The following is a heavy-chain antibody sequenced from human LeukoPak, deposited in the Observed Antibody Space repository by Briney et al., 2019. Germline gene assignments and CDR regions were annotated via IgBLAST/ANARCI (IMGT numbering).Heavy chain of an antibody. D-gene: IGHD6-13*01. CDR3: AKLGRRGSNWEFDY. V-gene: IGHV3-23*01. CDR2: ISGSAGNT. Sequence: PGGTLRLSCEASGSIFSSSGMSWVRQAPGKGLEWVSTISGSAGNTDYADSVKGRFTISRDNSKNTLYLQMTSLRVGDTAVYYCAKLGRRGSNWEFDYWGQGTLVTVSS. J-gene: IGHJ4*02. CDR1: GSIFSSSG.